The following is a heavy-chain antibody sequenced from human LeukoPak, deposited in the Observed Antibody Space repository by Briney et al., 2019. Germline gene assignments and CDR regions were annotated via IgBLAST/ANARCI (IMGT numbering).Heavy chain of an antibody. V-gene: IGHV1-8*01. CDR1: GYTFTSYD. D-gene: IGHD5-18*01. CDR2: MNPNSGNT. CDR3: ARVIQLWRKPHSPLGY. J-gene: IGHJ4*02. Sequence: ASVKVSCKASGYTFTSYDINWVRQATGQGLEWMGWMNPNSGNTGYAQKFQGRVTMTRSTSISTAYMELSSLRSEDTAVYYCARVIQLWRKPHSPLGYWGQGTLVTVSS.